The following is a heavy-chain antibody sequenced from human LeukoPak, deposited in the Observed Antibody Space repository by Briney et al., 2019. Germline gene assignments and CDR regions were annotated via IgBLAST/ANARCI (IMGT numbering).Heavy chain of an antibody. J-gene: IGHJ4*02. CDR3: AKDKERAVASNGGDY. Sequence: HPGGSLRLSCAASGFTFSSYAMSWVRQAPGKGLEWVSAISGSGGSTYYADSVKGRFTISRDNSKNTLYLQMNSLRAGDAAVYYCAKDKERAVASNGGDYWGQGTLVTVSS. V-gene: IGHV3-23*01. CDR1: GFTFSSYA. CDR2: ISGSGGST. D-gene: IGHD6-19*01.